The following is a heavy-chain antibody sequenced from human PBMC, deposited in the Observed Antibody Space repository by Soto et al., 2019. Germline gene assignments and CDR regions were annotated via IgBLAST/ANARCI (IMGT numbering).Heavy chain of an antibody. D-gene: IGHD6-25*01. J-gene: IGHJ4*02. CDR2: ISGSGAGT. CDR3: AKDGSEQRLEHLDY. V-gene: IGHV3-23*01. Sequence: FLRLSCAASGFTFTRYMTWVRQAPGKGLEWVSAISGSGAGTYYADSVKGRFTISRDNSKNTLYLQMNSLRAEDTAVYYCAKDGSEQRLEHLDYWGQGALVTVSS. CDR1: GFTFTRY.